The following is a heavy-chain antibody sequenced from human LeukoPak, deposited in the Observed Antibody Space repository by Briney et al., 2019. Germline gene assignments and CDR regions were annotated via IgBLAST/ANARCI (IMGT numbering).Heavy chain of an antibody. V-gene: IGHV1-18*01. CDR3: ARGGGLRFLEWGRYYYYYMDV. J-gene: IGHJ6*03. CDR1: GYTFASYG. Sequence: ASVKVSCKASGYTFASYGISWVRQAPGQGLEWMGWISTYNGNTNYAQKLQGRVTMTTDTSTSTAYMELRSLRSDDTAVYYCARGGGLRFLEWGRYYYYYMDVWGKGTTVTVSS. D-gene: IGHD3-3*01. CDR2: ISTYNGNT.